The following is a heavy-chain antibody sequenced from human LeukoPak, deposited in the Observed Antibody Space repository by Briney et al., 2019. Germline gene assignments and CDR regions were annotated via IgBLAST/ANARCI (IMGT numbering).Heavy chain of an antibody. D-gene: IGHD5-12*01. CDR1: GGTFSSYA. V-gene: IGHV1-69*13. J-gene: IGHJ5*02. CDR2: IIPIFGTA. CDR3: ARGPPGSGYDGYWFDP. Sequence: SVKVSCKASGGTFSSYAISWVRQAPGQGLEWMGGIIPIFGTANYAQKFQGRVTITADESTSTAYMELSSLRSEDTAVYYCARGPPGSGYDGYWFDPWGQGTLVTVSS.